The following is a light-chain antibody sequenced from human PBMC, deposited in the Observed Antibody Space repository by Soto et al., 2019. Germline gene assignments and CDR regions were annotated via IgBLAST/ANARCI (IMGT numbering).Light chain of an antibody. J-gene: IGLJ7*01. CDR2: RNN. Sequence: QSVLTQPPSASGTPGQRVTISCSGSSSNIGSNYVYWYQQLPETAPKLLIYRNNQRPSGVPDRFSGSKSGTSASLAISGPRSEDEADYYCAAWDDSLSGAVFGGGTQLTVL. V-gene: IGLV1-47*01. CDR3: AAWDDSLSGAV. CDR1: SSNIGSNY.